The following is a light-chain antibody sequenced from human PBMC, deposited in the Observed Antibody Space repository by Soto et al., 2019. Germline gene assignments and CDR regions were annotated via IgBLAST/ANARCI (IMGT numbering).Light chain of an antibody. CDR2: NDN. V-gene: IGLV1-44*01. Sequence: QSVLTQPPSASGSPGQRVTISCSGSSSNIGSSSVNWYQQFPGTAPKLLIYNDNQWPLGVPDRFSGSRSGTSASLAISGLQSEDEADYYCAAWDVSLNGHYAFGTGTKLTVL. J-gene: IGLJ1*01. CDR3: AAWDVSLNGHYA. CDR1: SSNIGSSS.